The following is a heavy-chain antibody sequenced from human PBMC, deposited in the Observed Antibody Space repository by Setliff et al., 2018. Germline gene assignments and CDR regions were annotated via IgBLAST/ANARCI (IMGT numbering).Heavy chain of an antibody. V-gene: IGHV4-61*09. CDR2: IYTSWST. CDR1: DDSISSRHYY. J-gene: IGHJ4*02. Sequence: PSETLSLTCTVSDDSISSRHYYWSWIRQPAGKGLEWLGHIYTSWSTNYNPSLKGRATLSIDASKRQFSLKLISVTAADTAVYYCARGGTFRYFDYWGQGTPVTVSS. CDR3: ARGGTFRYFDY. D-gene: IGHD5-12*01.